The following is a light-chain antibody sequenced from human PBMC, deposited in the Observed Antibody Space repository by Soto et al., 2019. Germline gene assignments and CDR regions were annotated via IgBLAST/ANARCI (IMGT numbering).Light chain of an antibody. CDR1: QTISTY. CDR3: LQSYSLPRT. V-gene: IGKV1-39*01. CDR2: AAS. J-gene: IGKJ2*01. Sequence: DIQMTQSPLALSASVGDRVTISCRASQTISTYLNWYQQKPEKAPKLLIYAASSLQSGVPSRFSGSGSGTDFTLTISTLHPEDFATYYCLQSYSLPRTFGQGTKLEIK.